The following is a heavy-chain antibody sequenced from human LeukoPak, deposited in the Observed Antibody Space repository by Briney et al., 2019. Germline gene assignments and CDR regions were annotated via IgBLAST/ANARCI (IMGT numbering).Heavy chain of an antibody. J-gene: IGHJ5*02. D-gene: IGHD3-3*02. V-gene: IGHV3-9*01. CDR2: ISWNSGSI. CDR1: GFTFDDYA. CDR3: AKDVSLAA. Sequence: GGSLRLSCAASGFTFDDYAMHWVRHAPGKGLEWVSGISWNSGSIGYADSVKGRFTISRDNAKNSLYLQMNSLGAEDTALYYCAKDVSLAAWGQGTLVTVSS.